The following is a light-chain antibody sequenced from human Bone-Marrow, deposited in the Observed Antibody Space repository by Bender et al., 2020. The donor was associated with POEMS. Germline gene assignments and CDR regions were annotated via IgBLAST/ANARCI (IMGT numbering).Light chain of an antibody. Sequence: QSALTQSASVSGSPGQSITISCTGTSSDVGSYNLVSWYQQHPGKAPKVMIYEVRKRPSGVSNRFSGSKSGNTASLTISGLQPEDEADYYCCSYTSSTTLVFGGGTKVTVL. J-gene: IGLJ2*01. CDR3: CSYTSSTTLV. CDR1: SSDVGSYNL. V-gene: IGLV2-14*02. CDR2: EVR.